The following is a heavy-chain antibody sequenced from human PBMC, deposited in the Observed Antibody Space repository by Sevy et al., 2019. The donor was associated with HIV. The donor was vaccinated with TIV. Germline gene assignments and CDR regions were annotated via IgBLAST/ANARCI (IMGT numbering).Heavy chain of an antibody. V-gene: IGHV3-21*01. CDR2: ISQSSGYI. J-gene: IGHJ4*02. Sequence: GGSLRLSCAASGFTFSSYSLNWVRQAPGEGLEWVSSISQSSGYIFYADSVKGRFTISRDNAKNSLYLQMNGLRAEDTAVYYCARAPSGYYFYYFDYWGQGTLVTVSS. CDR1: GFTFSSYS. D-gene: IGHD3-22*01. CDR3: ARAPSGYYFYYFDY.